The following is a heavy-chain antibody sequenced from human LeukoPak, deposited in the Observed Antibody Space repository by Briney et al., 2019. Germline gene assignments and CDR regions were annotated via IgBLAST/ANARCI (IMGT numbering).Heavy chain of an antibody. J-gene: IGHJ4*02. CDR1: GFTFSRYG. CDR3: ARDGDDILTGYYDY. V-gene: IGHV3-33*01. CDR2: MWYDGSNE. Sequence: TGRSLRLSCAASGFTFSRYGMHWVRQAPGKGLEWVAVMWYDGSNEYYGDSVKGRFTISRDNPKNTLYLQMNSLRAEDTAVYYCARDGDDILTGYYDYWGQGTLVTVSS. D-gene: IGHD3-9*01.